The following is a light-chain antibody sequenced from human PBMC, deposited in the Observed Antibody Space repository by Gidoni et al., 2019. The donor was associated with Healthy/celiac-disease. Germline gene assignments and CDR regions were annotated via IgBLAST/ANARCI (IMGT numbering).Light chain of an antibody. CDR2: SNN. V-gene: IGLV1-44*01. CDR3: AAWDDSLNGRV. J-gene: IGLJ3*02. CDR1: SSNIGSNT. Sequence: QSVLPPPPSASGPPGQRVTISCSGSSSNIGSNTVNWYQQLPGTAPKLLIYSNNQRPSGVPDRFSGSKSGTSASLAISGLQSEDEADYYCAAWDDSLNGRVFGGGTKLTVL.